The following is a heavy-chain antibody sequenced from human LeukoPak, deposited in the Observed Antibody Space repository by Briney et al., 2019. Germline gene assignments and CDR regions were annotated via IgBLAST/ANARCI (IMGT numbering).Heavy chain of an antibody. CDR3: AKSVGWRDRFDY. J-gene: IGHJ4*02. V-gene: IGHV3-7*01. Sequence: GGSLRLSCAVSGFTFSDYWMTWVRQAPGKGLEWVANVKNDGSNDGFEVYYVDSVKGRFTISRDNAKDSLYLQMSSLRAEDTAVYYCAKSVGWRDRFDYWGQGILVTVSS. CDR1: GFTFSDYW. D-gene: IGHD6-19*01. CDR2: VKNDGSNDGFEV.